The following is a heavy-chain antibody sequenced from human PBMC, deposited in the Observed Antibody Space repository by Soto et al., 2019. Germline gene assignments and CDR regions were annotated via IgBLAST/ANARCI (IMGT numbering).Heavy chain of an antibody. CDR3: VVGYCGRARCSREYFKH. D-gene: IGHD2-2*01. V-gene: IGHV4-38-2*01. CDR1: GYSISSGYY. J-gene: IGHJ1*01. CDR2: IYHSGSP. Sequence: PSETLSLTCAVSGYSISSGYYWAWLRQPPGKGLEWIGTIYHSGSPFHNPSLKSRVTISVDTAKNHFSLKQRSVTAADTALSYCVVGYCGRARCSREYFKHWGEGTLVTVSS.